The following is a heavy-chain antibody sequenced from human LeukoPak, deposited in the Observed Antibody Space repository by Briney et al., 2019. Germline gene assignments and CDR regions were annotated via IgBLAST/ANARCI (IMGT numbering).Heavy chain of an antibody. CDR3: ARGGPAAMIDYYYYGMDV. CDR1: GYTFIGYY. J-gene: IGHJ6*02. V-gene: IGHV1-2*02. CDR2: INPNSGGT. D-gene: IGHD2-2*01. Sequence: ASVKVSCKASGYTFIGYYMHWVRQAPGQGLEWMGWINPNSGGTNYAQKFQGRVAMTRDTSISTAYMELSRLRSDDTAVYYCARGGPAAMIDYYYYGMDVWGQGTTVTVSS.